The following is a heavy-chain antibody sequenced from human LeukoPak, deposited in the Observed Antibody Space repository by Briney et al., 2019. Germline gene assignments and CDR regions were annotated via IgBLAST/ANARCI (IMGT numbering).Heavy chain of an antibody. V-gene: IGHV3-11*06. CDR2: ISSSSSYT. D-gene: IGHD2-8*01. J-gene: IGHJ4*02. Sequence: GGSLRLSCVASGFTFSDYYMSWIRQAPGKGPEWVSYISSSSSYTNYADSVKGRFTISRDNAQNSLYLQMNSLRAEDTAVYYCARGLSVYARTLYYFDSWGQGTLVTVSS. CDR3: ARGLSVYARTLYYFDS. CDR1: GFTFSDYY.